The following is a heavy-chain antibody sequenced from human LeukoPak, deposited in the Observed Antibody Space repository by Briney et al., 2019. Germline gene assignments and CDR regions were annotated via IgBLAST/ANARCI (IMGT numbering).Heavy chain of an antibody. V-gene: IGHV3-30*03. CDR2: ISYDGSNK. Sequence: GRSLRLSCAASGFTFSSYGMHWVRQAPGKGLEWVAVISYDGSNKYYADSVKGRFTISRDNSKNTAYLQMNSLKSEDTAVYYCTIEYSSSWYLDYWGQGTLVTVSS. CDR1: GFTFSSYG. CDR3: TIEYSSSWYLDY. J-gene: IGHJ4*02. D-gene: IGHD6-13*01.